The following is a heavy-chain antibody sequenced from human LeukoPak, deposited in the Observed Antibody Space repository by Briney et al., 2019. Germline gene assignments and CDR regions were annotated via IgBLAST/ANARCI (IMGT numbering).Heavy chain of an antibody. CDR3: ARGAGTTVYYMGV. Sequence: PGGSLRLSCAASGFTFSGYAMHWVRQAPGKGLEWVAVISPDGSNKYYADPVKGQFTISRDNSKDTLSLQMNSLRPEDTAVYYCARGAGTTVYYMGVWGKGTTVTVSS. D-gene: IGHD1-7*01. CDR1: GFTFSGYA. J-gene: IGHJ6*03. V-gene: IGHV3-30*01. CDR2: ISPDGSNK.